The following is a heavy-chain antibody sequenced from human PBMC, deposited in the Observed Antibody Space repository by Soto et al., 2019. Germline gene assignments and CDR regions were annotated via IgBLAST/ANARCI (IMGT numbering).Heavy chain of an antibody. D-gene: IGHD5-12*01. V-gene: IGHV1-3*04. Sequence: GASVKVSCKASGYTFTTYAMHWVRQAPGQRLEWMGWINTGNGNTKYSQRFQGRVTITRDTSASTAYMELSSLRSEDTAVYYCARDFRVDFNWFDPWGQGTLVTVSS. CDR3: ARDFRVDFNWFDP. J-gene: IGHJ5*02. CDR1: GYTFTTYA. CDR2: INTGNGNT.